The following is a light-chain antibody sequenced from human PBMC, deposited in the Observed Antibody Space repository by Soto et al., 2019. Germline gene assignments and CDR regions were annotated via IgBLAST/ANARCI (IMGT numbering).Light chain of an antibody. CDR2: GVS. Sequence: QSALTQPASVSGSPGQSITISCTGTSSDVGSYNYVSWYQQHPGKAPKLMIYGVSDRPSGISSRFSGSKSGNTASLTISGLQPEDEADYYCSSYTDSSTLFGTGTKLTVL. CDR1: SSDVGSYNY. J-gene: IGLJ1*01. CDR3: SSYTDSSTL. V-gene: IGLV2-14*01.